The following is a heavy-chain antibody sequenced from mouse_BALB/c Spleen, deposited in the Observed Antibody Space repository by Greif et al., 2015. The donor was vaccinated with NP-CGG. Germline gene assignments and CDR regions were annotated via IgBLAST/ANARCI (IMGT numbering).Heavy chain of an antibody. CDR2: IWAGGST. Sequence: VKLVESGPGLVAPSQSLSITCTVSGFSLTSYGVHWVRQPPGKGLEWLGVIWAGGSTNYNSALMSRLSISKDNSKSQVFLKMNSLQTDDTAMYYCARDGYYAMDHRGQGTSVTVSS. CDR1: GFSLTSYG. V-gene: IGHV2-9*02. J-gene: IGHJ4*01. CDR3: ARDGYYAMDH.